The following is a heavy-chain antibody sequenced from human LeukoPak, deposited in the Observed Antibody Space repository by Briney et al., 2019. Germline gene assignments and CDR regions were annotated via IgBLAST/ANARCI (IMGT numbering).Heavy chain of an antibody. J-gene: IGHJ4*02. V-gene: IGHV3-7*01. Sequence: GGSLTLSCVASGFTFSTFWMAWVRQAPGQGLEWVANMKQDGSAKHYVDSVKGRFTISRDNAKNSLYLQMNSLRAEDTAVYYCARYVDGNLDYWGQGTLVTVSS. D-gene: IGHD1-14*01. CDR3: ARYVDGNLDY. CDR1: GFTFSTFW. CDR2: MKQDGSAK.